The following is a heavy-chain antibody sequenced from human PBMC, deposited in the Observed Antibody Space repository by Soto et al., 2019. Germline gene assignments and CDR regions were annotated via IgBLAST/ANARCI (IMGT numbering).Heavy chain of an antibody. Sequence: QVQLQESGPGLVKPSETLSLTCTVSGGSVSSGSYYWSWIRQPPGKGLEWSGYIYYSGSTNYNPSPNGRVTITVGTSRNQLAQKLTSVTAADTAVYYCATAIEGGYQRRYYYGMDAWGQATTVTVSS. D-gene: IGHD2-2*01. CDR1: GGSVSSGSYY. V-gene: IGHV4-61*01. CDR2: IYYSGST. J-gene: IGHJ6*02. CDR3: ATAIEGGYQRRYYYGMDA.